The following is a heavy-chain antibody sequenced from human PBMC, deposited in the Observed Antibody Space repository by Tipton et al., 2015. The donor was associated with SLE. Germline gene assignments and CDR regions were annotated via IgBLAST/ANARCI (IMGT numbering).Heavy chain of an antibody. V-gene: IGHV1-2*02. J-gene: IGHJ6*02. D-gene: IGHD6-19*01. CDR3: AGGFWVAGIYYGMDV. CDR1: GYTFTGYY. Sequence: QVQLVQSGAEVKKPGESLKISCKASGYTFTGYYMYWVRQAPGQGLEWMGWINPNSGGTNYAQKFQGRVTMTRDTSISTAYMELSRLRSDDTAVYYCAGGFWVAGIYYGMDVWGQGTTVTVSS. CDR2: INPNSGGT.